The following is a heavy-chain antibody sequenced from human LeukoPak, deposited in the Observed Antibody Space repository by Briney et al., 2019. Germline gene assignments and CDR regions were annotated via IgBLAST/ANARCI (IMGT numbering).Heavy chain of an antibody. Sequence: SGPTLVKPTQTLTLTCPFSGFSLSTAGVGVGCIRQPPEKAPEWHALVCWNDDKRYSPSLESRLTISKDTSKNQVVLTMTNMGPVDTATYYCAHRRPYYSGSGSYSTSWFDPWGQGILVTVSS. D-gene: IGHD3-10*01. CDR3: AHRRPYYSGSGSYSTSWFDP. J-gene: IGHJ5*02. CDR1: GFSLSTAGVG. V-gene: IGHV2-5*01. CDR2: VCWNDDK.